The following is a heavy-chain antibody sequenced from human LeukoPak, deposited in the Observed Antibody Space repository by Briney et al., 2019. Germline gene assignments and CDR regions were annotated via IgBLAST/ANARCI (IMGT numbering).Heavy chain of an antibody. CDR1: GYTFTSYA. CDR2: INAGNGNT. CDR3: ARAGYSSSWYVSTRPFDY. D-gene: IGHD6-13*01. Sequence: ASVTVSCKASGYTFTSYAMHWVRQAPGQRLEWMGWINAGNGNTKYSQKFQGRVTITRDTSASTAYMELSSLRSEDTAVYYCARAGYSSSWYVSTRPFDYWGQGTLVTVSS. J-gene: IGHJ4*02. V-gene: IGHV1-3*01.